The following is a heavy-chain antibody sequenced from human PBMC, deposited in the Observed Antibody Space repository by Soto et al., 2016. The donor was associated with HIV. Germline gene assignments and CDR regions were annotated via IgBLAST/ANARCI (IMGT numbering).Heavy chain of an antibody. V-gene: IGHV3-73*01. Sequence: EVQLVESGGGLVQPGGSRRNYSCAVSGFIFSDCAIHWVRQASGKGLEWVGVVRTKAANTATEYAASVKGRFTISRDDSENTAYLQMNNLKTEDTAMYYCTRDSGTYNWLDPWGQGTLVTVPS. D-gene: IGHD1-26*01. CDR3: TRDSGTYNWLDP. J-gene: IGHJ5*02. CDR2: VRTKAANTAT. CDR1: GFIFSDCA.